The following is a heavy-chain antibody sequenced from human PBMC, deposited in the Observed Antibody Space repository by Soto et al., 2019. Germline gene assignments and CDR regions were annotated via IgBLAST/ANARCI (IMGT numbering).Heavy chain of an antibody. J-gene: IGHJ5*02. CDR2: IYYSGST. Sequence: QLQLQESGPGLVKPSETLSLTCTVTGGSISSSGYYWGWIRQPPGKGLEWIGSIYYSGSTYYNPSLKSRVTISVDTSKNQFSLKLSSVTAADTAVYYCARHHSTTLFDPWGQGTLVTVSS. V-gene: IGHV4-39*01. CDR1: GGSISSSGYY. CDR3: ARHHSTTLFDP. D-gene: IGHD2-15*01.